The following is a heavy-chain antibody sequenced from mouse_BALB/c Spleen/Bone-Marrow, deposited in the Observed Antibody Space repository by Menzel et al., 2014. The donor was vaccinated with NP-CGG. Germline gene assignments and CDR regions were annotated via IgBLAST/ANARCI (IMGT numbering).Heavy chain of an antibody. CDR2: IWSGGST. D-gene: IGHD2-4*01. Sequence: VMLVESGPGLVQPSQRLSITCTVSGFSLTSYGLHWVRQSPGKGLEWLGVIWSGGSTDYNAAFISRLSISKDNPKSQAFFKMNSLQANDTVIYYCARGLYYDYEFAYWGQGTLVTVSA. V-gene: IGHV2-2*02. CDR3: ARGLYYDYEFAY. J-gene: IGHJ3*01. CDR1: GFSLTSYG.